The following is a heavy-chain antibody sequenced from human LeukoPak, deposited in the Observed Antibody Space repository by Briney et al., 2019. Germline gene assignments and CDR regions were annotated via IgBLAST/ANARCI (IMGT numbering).Heavy chain of an antibody. D-gene: IGHD6-13*01. V-gene: IGHV1-24*01. CDR2: FDPEDGET. CDR1: GYTLTELS. J-gene: IGHJ6*03. CDR3: ARGARYSSSWYPSYYYMDV. Sequence: ASVKVSCKVSGYTLTELSMHWVRQAPGKGLEWMGGFDPEDGETIYAQKFQGRVTMTEDTSTDTAYMELSSLRSDDTAVYYCARGARYSSSWYPSYYYMDVWGKGTTVTISS.